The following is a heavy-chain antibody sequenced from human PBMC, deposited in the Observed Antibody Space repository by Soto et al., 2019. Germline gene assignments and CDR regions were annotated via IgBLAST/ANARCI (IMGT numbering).Heavy chain of an antibody. Sequence: ASVKVSCKASGYTFTSYDINWVRQATGQGLEWMGWMNPNSGNTKYSQNFQGRVTITRDTSASTAYMELSSLRSEDTAVYYCARVGEQQLVGGYYYYYYGMDVWGQGTTVTVSS. J-gene: IGHJ6*02. D-gene: IGHD6-13*01. V-gene: IGHV1-8*01. CDR2: MNPNSGNT. CDR1: GYTFTSYD. CDR3: ARVGEQQLVGGYYYYYYGMDV.